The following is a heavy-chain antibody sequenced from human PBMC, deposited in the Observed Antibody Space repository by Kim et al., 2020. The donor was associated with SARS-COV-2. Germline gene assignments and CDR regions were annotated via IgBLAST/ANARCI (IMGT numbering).Heavy chain of an antibody. CDR1: GFTFSNAW. CDR3: TTDPYFDYYYGMDV. J-gene: IGHJ6*02. Sequence: GGSLRLSCAASGFTFSNAWMSWVRQAPGKGLEWVGRIKSKTDGGTTDYAAPVKGRFTISRDDSKNTLYLQMNSLKTEDTAVYYCTTDPYFDYYYGMDVWGQGTTVTVSS. D-gene: IGHD3-9*01. V-gene: IGHV3-15*01. CDR2: IKSKTDGGTT.